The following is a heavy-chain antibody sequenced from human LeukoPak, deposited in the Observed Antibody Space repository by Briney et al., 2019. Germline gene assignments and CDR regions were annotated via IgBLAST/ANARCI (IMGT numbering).Heavy chain of an antibody. CDR3: AKLDQPGYGDYFDY. D-gene: IGHD4-17*01. CDR2: ISWNSGSI. J-gene: IGHJ4*02. CDR1: GFTFDDYA. Sequence: GRSLRLSCAVSGFTFDDYAMHWVRQAPGKGLEWVSGISWNSGSIGYADSVQGRFTISRDNAKNSLYLQMNSLRAEDTALYYCAKLDQPGYGDYFDYWGQGTLVTVSS. V-gene: IGHV3-9*01.